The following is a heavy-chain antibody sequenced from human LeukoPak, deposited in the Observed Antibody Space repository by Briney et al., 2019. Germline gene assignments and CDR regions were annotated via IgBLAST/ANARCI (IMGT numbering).Heavy chain of an antibody. J-gene: IGHJ4*02. V-gene: IGHV4-59*01. CDR2: TYYSGST. Sequence: SETLSLTCTVSGGSISSYYWSWIRQPPGKGLEWIGYTYYSGSTNYNPSLKSRVTISVDTSKNQFSLKLSSVTAADTAVYYCARDVWGSYRSYFDYWGQGTLVTVLS. D-gene: IGHD3-16*02. CDR3: ARDVWGSYRSYFDY. CDR1: GGSISSYY.